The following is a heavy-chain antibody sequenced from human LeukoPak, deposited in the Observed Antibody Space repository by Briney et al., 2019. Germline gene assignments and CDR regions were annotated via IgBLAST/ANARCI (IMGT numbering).Heavy chain of an antibody. CDR1: GFTFSSYG. D-gene: IGHD6-19*01. CDR3: AKRDSSGYYVFDY. J-gene: IGHJ4*02. Sequence: QSGGSLRLSCAASGFTFSSYGMHWVRQAPGKGLEWVAFIRYDGSNKYYADSVKGRFTISRDNSKNTLYLQMNSLRAEDTAVYYCAKRDSSGYYVFDYWGQGTLVTVSS. V-gene: IGHV3-30*02. CDR2: IRYDGSNK.